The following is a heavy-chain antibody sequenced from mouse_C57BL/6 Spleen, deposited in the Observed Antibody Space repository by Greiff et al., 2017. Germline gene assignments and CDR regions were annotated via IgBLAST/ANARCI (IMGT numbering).Heavy chain of an antibody. CDR2: IYPGDGDT. CDR1: GYAFSSYW. Sequence: QVQLQQSGAELVKPGASVKISCKASGYAFSSYWMHWVKQRPGKGLEWIGQIYPGDGDTNYNGKFKGKATLTADKSSSTAYMQLSSLTSEDSAVYVCEREKYCGSSCGYFDGWGTGTTVTVSS. CDR3: EREKYCGSSCGYFDG. J-gene: IGHJ1*03. V-gene: IGHV1-80*01. D-gene: IGHD1-1*01.